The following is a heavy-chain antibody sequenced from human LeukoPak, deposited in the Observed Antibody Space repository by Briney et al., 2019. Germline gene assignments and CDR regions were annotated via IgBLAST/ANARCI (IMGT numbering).Heavy chain of an antibody. CDR3: ATSELVVPAATADYYYMDV. D-gene: IGHD2-2*01. CDR2: IIPIFGEA. CDR1: GGTFSSYA. Sequence: GLSLRVSCQASGGTFSSYAISWVRQAPGQGLEWMEGIIPIFGEAHYAQKFQGTDTLSPDQSTSTAYTELSSLRSEDTAVYYCATSELVVPAATADYYYMDVWGKGSTVTVSS. J-gene: IGHJ6*03. V-gene: IGHV1-69*13.